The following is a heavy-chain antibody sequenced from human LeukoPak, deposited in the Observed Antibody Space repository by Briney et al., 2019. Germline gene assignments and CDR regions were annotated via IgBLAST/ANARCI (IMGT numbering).Heavy chain of an antibody. CDR3: ARAAAGTPPYCMDV. Sequence: ASVKVSCKASGYTFTGYYMHWVRQAPGQGLEWIGWINPNSGGTNYAQKFQGRVTMTRDTSISTAYMELSRLRSDDTAVYYCARAAAGTPPYCMDVWGKGTTVTVSS. J-gene: IGHJ6*03. D-gene: IGHD6-13*01. CDR2: INPNSGGT. V-gene: IGHV1-2*02. CDR1: GYTFTGYY.